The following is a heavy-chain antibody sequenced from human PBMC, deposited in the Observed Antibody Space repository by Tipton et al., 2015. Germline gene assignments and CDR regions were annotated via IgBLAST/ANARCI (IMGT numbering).Heavy chain of an antibody. CDR2: MYYGGGT. V-gene: IGHV4-34*01. CDR1: GGSFSGYY. D-gene: IGHD6-19*01. Sequence: TLSLTCAVYGGSFSGYYWSWIRQPPGKGLEWIGNMYYGGGTYYNPPLKSRVIISVDTSKNQFSLKMSSVTVADTAVYYCARTGYSSGWYGYWGQGTLLTVSS. J-gene: IGHJ4*02. CDR3: ARTGYSSGWYGY.